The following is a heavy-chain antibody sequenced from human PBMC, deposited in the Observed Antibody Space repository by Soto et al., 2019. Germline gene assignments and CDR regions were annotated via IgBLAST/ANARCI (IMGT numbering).Heavy chain of an antibody. J-gene: IGHJ6*03. CDR3: ARDVYTGYDSYYYYYMDV. CDR1: GFTFSSYS. D-gene: IGHD5-12*01. CDR2: IGRVSSHI. V-gene: IGHV3-21*01. Sequence: EVQLVESGGGLVRPGGSLRLSCAASGFTFSSYSINWVRQAPGKGLEWVSSIGRVSSHIYYADSVKGRFTVSRDNAKNSLYLQMNNLRVEDTAVYYCARDVYTGYDSYYYYYMDVWGKGTTVPVSS.